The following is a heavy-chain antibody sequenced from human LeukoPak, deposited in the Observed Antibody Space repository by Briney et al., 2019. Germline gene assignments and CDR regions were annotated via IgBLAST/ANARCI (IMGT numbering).Heavy chain of an antibody. V-gene: IGHV1-69*01. J-gene: IGHJ3*02. Sequence: GASVKVSCKASGGTFSSYAISWVRQAPGQGLEWMGGIIPIFGTANYAQKFRGRVTITADESTSTAYMELSSLRSEDTAVYYCARSLTGPVTHDAFDIWGQGTMVTVSS. CDR3: ARSLTGPVTHDAFDI. CDR2: IIPIFGTA. D-gene: IGHD1-14*01. CDR1: GGTFSSYA.